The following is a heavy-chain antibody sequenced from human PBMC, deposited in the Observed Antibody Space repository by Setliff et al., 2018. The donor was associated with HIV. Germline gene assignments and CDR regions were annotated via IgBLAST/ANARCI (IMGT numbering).Heavy chain of an antibody. D-gene: IGHD6-19*01. CDR2: ISYSGHI. J-gene: IGHJ6*03. CDR1: GGSISSSNYY. V-gene: IGHV4-39*01. CDR3: ARHVILLEWLSYFYMDV. Sequence: SGTLSLTCTVSGGSISSSNYYWGWIRQPPGKGLEWIGAISYSGHIYFNSSLKSRVTIYLDTSKRQLSLRLTSVTAADTAVYYCARHVILLEWLSYFYMDVWGKGAKVTVSS.